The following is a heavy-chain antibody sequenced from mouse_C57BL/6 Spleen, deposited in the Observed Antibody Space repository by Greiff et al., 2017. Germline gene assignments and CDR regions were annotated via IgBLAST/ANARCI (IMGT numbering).Heavy chain of an antibody. J-gene: IGHJ2*01. CDR3: ARSEAGTHFDY. Sequence: QVQLQQPGAELVRPGSSVKLSCKASGYTFTSYWMDWVKQRPGQGLEWIGNIYPSDSETHYNQKFKDKATLTVDKSSSTAYMQLSSLTSEDSAVYYCARSEAGTHFDYWGQGTTLTVSS. CDR2: IYPSDSET. CDR1: GYTFTSYW. V-gene: IGHV1-61*01. D-gene: IGHD1-1*02.